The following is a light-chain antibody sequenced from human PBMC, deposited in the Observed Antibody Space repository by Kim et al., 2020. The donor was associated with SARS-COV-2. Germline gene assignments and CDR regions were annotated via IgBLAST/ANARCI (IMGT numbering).Light chain of an antibody. CDR1: SSNIGKTA. CDR2: YDD. Sequence: RQMVTISCSGSSSNIGKTAVNWYQQLPGKAPKLLIYYDDLLPSGVSDRYSGSKSGTSASLAISGLQSEDEAYYYCAAWDDSLNGYVFGTGTKVTVL. J-gene: IGLJ1*01. V-gene: IGLV1-36*01. CDR3: AAWDDSLNGYV.